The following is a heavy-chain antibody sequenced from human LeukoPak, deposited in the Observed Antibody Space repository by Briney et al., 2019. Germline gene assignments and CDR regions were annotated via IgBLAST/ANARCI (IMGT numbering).Heavy chain of an antibody. V-gene: IGHV3-23*01. CDR2: ITGSGRTT. D-gene: IGHD3-3*01. J-gene: IGHJ4*02. Sequence: GGSLRLSCAASGFTFATYAMSWVRQAPGKGLKWVSGITGSGRTTYYADSVKGRFTISRDNSKNTLYLQMNSLRTEDTAAYYCVKDRGFWSGFGSYYFDFWGQGTLVTVSS. CDR1: GFTFATYA. CDR3: VKDRGFWSGFGSYYFDF.